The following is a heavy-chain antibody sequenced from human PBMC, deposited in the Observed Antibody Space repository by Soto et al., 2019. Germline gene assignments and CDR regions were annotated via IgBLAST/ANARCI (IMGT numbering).Heavy chain of an antibody. CDR3: ARGAIVVVPAAREGYYYYYMDV. V-gene: IGHV1-18*01. D-gene: IGHD2-2*01. Sequence: ASVKVSCKASGYTFTSYGISWVRQAPGQGLEWMGWISAYNGNTNYAQKLQGRVTMTTDTSTSTAYMELRSLRSDDTAVYYCARGAIVVVPAAREGYYYYYMDVWGKGTTVTVSS. J-gene: IGHJ6*03. CDR1: GYTFTSYG. CDR2: ISAYNGNT.